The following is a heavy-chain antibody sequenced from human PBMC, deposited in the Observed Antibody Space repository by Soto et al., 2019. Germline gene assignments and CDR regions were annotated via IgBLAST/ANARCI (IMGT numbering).Heavy chain of an antibody. CDR1: GFTFSSYG. V-gene: IGHV3-33*01. CDR3: ARERSVEGHDILTGYFKPRRGWFDP. Sequence: VQLVESGGGVVQPGRSLRLSCAASGFTFSSYGMHWVRQAPGKGLEWVAVIWYDGSNKYYADSVKGRFTISRDNSKNTLYLQMNSLRAEDTAVYYCARERSVEGHDILTGYFKPRRGWFDPWGQGTLVTVSS. D-gene: IGHD3-9*01. J-gene: IGHJ5*02. CDR2: IWYDGSNK.